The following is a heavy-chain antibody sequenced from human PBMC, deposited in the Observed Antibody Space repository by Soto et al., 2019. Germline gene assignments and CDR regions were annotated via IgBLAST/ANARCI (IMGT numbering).Heavy chain of an antibody. CDR3: ARDRIMLRRGSYGASYAFDV. V-gene: IGHV1-18*01. Sequence: QVQLVQSGAEVKEPGASVRVSCKASGYTFISDGVGWVRQAPGQGLEWMGGISTYNGNTNYAQKFKGRVTMTTDTSTSTAYMELRSLRSDDTAVYYCARDRIMLRRGSYGASYAFDVWGQGTMVTVSS. J-gene: IGHJ3*01. CDR2: ISTYNGNT. D-gene: IGHD1-26*01. CDR1: GYTFISDG.